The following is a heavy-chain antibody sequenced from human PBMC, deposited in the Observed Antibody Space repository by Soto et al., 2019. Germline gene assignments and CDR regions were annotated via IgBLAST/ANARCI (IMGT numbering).Heavy chain of an antibody. D-gene: IGHD6-6*01. J-gene: IGHJ6*02. CDR2: ISGSGGST. CDR3: AKGNIAAREYYYGMDV. CDR1: GFPFSSYA. V-gene: IGHV3-23*01. Sequence: GGSLRLSCAASGFPFSSYAMSWVRQAPGKGLEWVSAISGSGGSTYYADSVKGRFTISRDNSKNTLYLQMNSLRAEDTAVYYCAKGNIAAREYYYGMDVWGQGTTVTVSS.